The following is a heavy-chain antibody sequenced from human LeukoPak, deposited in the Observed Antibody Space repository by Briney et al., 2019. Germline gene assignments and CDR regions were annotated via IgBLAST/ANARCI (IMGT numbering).Heavy chain of an antibody. CDR1: GVSISSYY. CDR3: ARVNLGGHFFDY. J-gene: IGHJ4*02. Sequence: SETLSLTCTVSGVSISSYYWSWIRQPPGKGLEWIGYIYYSGSTNYNPSLKSRVTISVDTSKNQFSLKLSSVTAADTAVYYCARVNLGGHFFDYWGQGTLVTVSS. CDR2: IYYSGST. D-gene: IGHD3-10*01. V-gene: IGHV4-59*01.